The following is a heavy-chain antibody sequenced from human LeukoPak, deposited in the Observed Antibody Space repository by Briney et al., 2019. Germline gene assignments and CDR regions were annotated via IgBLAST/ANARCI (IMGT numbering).Heavy chain of an antibody. J-gene: IGHJ4*02. CDR3: AKDMGSGYSSGWYSFDY. D-gene: IGHD6-19*01. V-gene: IGHV3-9*01. Sequence: GGSLRLSCAASGFTVDDYAMHWVRQAPGKGLEWVSGISCNSGSIGYADSVKGRFTISRDNAKNSLYLQMNSLRAEDTALYYCAKDMGSGYSSGWYSFDYWGQGTLVTVSS. CDR2: ISCNSGSI. CDR1: GFTVDDYA.